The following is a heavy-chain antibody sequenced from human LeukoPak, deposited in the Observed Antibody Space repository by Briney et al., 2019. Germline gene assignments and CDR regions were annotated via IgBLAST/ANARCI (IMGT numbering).Heavy chain of an antibody. D-gene: IGHD2-2*02. Sequence: GASVKVSCKVSGYTLTELSMHWVRQAPGKGLEWTGGFDPEDGETIYAQKFQGRVTMTEDTSTDTAYMELSSLRSEDTAVYYCATFYCSSTSCYMDYYYGMDVWGQGTTVTVSS. CDR1: GYTLTELS. CDR3: ATFYCSSTSCYMDYYYGMDV. CDR2: FDPEDGET. J-gene: IGHJ6*02. V-gene: IGHV1-24*01.